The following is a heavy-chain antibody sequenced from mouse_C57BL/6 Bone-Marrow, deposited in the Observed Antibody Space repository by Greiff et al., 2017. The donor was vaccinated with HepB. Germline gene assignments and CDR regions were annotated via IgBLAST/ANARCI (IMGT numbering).Heavy chain of an antibody. CDR2: IYPGGGYT. CDR3: ASRSSGYSSFAY. CDR1: GYTFTNYW. D-gene: IGHD3-2*02. J-gene: IGHJ3*01. Sequence: QVQLQESGAELVRPGTSVKMSCKASGYTFTNYWIGWAKQRPGHGLEWIGDIYPGGGYTNYNEKFKGKATLTADKSSSTAYMQFSSLTSEDSAIYYCASRSSGYSSFAYWGQGTLVTVSA. V-gene: IGHV1-63*01.